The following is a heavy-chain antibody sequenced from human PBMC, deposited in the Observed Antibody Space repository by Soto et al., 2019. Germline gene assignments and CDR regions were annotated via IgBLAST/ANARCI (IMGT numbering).Heavy chain of an antibody. D-gene: IGHD3-22*01. V-gene: IGHV4-34*01. J-gene: IGHJ4*02. CDR2: INHSGST. CDR1: GGSFSGYY. CDR3: ARRPALNYYDSSGYQIFGY. Sequence: SETLSLTCAVYGGSFSGYYWSWIRKPPGKGLEWIGEINHSGSTNYNPSLKSRVTISVDTSKNQFSLKLSSVTAADTAVYYCARRPALNYYDSSGYQIFGYWGQGTLVTVSS.